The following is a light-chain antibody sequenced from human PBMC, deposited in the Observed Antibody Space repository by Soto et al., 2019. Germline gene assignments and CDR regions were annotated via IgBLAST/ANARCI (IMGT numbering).Light chain of an antibody. CDR2: DVS. Sequence: QSALTQPRSVSGSPGQSVTISCTGTNSDIGGYNCVSWYQQHPGKAPKVMIYDVSRRPSGVPDRFSGSKSGNTASLTISGLQAEDEADYYCCSYAGTYNFWVFGGGTKVTVL. V-gene: IGLV2-11*01. J-gene: IGLJ3*02. CDR3: CSYAGTYNFWV. CDR1: NSDIGGYNC.